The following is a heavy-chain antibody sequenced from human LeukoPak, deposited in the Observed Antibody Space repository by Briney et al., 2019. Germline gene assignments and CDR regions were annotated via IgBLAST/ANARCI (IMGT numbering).Heavy chain of an antibody. CDR2: INPTGGST. V-gene: IGHV1-46*01. Sequence: ASVKVSCKASGYTFPSYFMHWVRQAPGQGLEWMGIINPTGGSTTYAQKFQGRDTMTRDTSTSTVYMELSSLRSDDTAVYYCARTAARRFDYWGQGTLVTVSS. CDR3: ARTAARRFDY. CDR1: GYTFPSYF. J-gene: IGHJ4*02. D-gene: IGHD6-6*01.